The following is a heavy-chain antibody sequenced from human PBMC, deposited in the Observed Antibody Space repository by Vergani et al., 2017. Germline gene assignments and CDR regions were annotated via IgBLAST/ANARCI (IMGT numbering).Heavy chain of an antibody. CDR2: ISYDGSNK. V-gene: IGHV3-30*18. CDR3: AKGRYDILTGYYTFFDY. Sequence: QVQLVESGGGVVQPGRSLRLSCAASGFTFSSYGMHWVRQAPGKGLEWVAVISYDGSNKYYADSVKGRFTISRDNSKNTLYLQMNSLRAEDTAVYYCAKGRYDILTGYYTFFDYWGQGTLVTVSS. J-gene: IGHJ4*02. D-gene: IGHD3-9*01. CDR1: GFTFSSYG.